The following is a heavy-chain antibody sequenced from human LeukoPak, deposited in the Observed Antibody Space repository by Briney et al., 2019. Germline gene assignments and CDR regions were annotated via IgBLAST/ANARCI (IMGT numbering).Heavy chain of an antibody. CDR2: IYYGST. Sequence: SETLSLTCTVSGGSISSDYWSWFRQPPGKGLEWIGYIYYGSTNYNPSLKSRVTVSVDTSKNQFSLSLTSVTAADTAVYYCARMYSSTWFNFGYWGQGTLVTVSS. D-gene: IGHD6-13*01. CDR1: GGSISSDY. CDR3: ARMYSSTWFNFGY. V-gene: IGHV4-59*01. J-gene: IGHJ4*02.